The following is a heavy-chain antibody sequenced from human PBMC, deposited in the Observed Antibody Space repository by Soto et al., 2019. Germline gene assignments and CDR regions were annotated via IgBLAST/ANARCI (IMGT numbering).Heavy chain of an antibody. CDR1: GGSFSDYY. Sequence: QVQLQQRGAGLLKPSETLSLTCAVLGGSFSDYYWTWIRQPPGKGLEWIGEINHSGSTSYNPSLKSRLTLSVDTSTKEFSLNLSSVTAADTAAYHCVRGRAFMSMVAFDIWGQGTMVTVSS. D-gene: IGHD1-26*01. CDR2: INHSGST. CDR3: VRGRAFMSMVAFDI. J-gene: IGHJ3*02. V-gene: IGHV4-34*02.